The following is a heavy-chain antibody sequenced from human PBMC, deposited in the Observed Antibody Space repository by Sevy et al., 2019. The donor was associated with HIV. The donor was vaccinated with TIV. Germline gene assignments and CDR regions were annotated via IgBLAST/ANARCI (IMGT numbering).Heavy chain of an antibody. CDR2: ISAYNRNT. D-gene: IGHD3-10*01. CDR1: GYTFTSYG. J-gene: IGHJ6*03. CDR3: ARLGGITLYYYYYMDV. Sequence: GAVKVSCKASGYTFTSYGISWVRQAPGQGLERRGWISAYNRNTNYAQKLQGRVTMTTDTSTSTAYMELRSLRSDDTAVYYCARLGGITLYYYYYMDVWGKGTTVDVSS. V-gene: IGHV1-18*01.